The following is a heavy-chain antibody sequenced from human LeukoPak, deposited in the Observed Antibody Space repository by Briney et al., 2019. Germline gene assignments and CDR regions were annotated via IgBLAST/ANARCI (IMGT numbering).Heavy chain of an antibody. CDR2: IYTGGST. J-gene: IGHJ4*02. CDR1: GVTVSSNY. V-gene: IGHV3-53*01. D-gene: IGHD1-7*01. Sequence: GGSLRLSCAASGVTVSSNYMSWVRQAPGKGLEWVSLIYTGGSTYYADSVKGRFTISRDNAKNSLYLQMNSLRAEDTAVYYCARNTGITGTTGDYWGQGTLVTVSS. CDR3: ARNTGITGTTGDY.